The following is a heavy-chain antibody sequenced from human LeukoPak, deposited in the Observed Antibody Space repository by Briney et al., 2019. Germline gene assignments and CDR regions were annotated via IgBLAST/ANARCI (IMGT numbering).Heavy chain of an antibody. CDR2: INSGSAGST. Sequence: GGSLRLSCVASGLSFINYAMTWVRQAPGKGLEWVSSINSGSAGSTSYADPVRGRSTISRDNSKNTVYLQMNSLSAEDTAVYFCAKGTNNWNDGVDYWGQGTLVAVSS. J-gene: IGHJ4*02. D-gene: IGHD1-20*01. CDR1: GLSFINYA. CDR3: AKGTNNWNDGVDY. V-gene: IGHV3-23*01.